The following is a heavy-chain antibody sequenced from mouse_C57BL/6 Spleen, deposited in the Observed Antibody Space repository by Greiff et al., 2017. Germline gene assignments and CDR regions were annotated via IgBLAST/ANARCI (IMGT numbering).Heavy chain of an antibody. V-gene: IGHV1-55*01. CDR2: IYPGSGST. CDR3: ARVGDHYAMDY. J-gene: IGHJ4*01. CDR1: GYTFTSYW. Sequence: QVQLQQPGAELVKPGASVKMSCQASGYTFTSYWINWVKQRPGQGLEWIGDIYPGSGSTNYNEKFKSKATLSVDKSSSTAYMQLSRLTYEYSAVYYCARVGDHYAMDYWGQGTSVTVSS.